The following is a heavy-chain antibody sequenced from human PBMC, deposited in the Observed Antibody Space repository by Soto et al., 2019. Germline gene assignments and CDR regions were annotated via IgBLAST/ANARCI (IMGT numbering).Heavy chain of an antibody. CDR1: GFTFSSYW. D-gene: IGHD2-21*02. CDR2: INSDGSST. V-gene: IGHV3-74*01. J-gene: IGHJ3*02. CDR3: ARITVVTHAFDI. Sequence: QPVGSLRLSCASSGFTFSSYWMHWVRQAPGKGLVWVSRINSDGSSTSYADSVKGRFTISRDNAKNTLYLQMNSLRAEDTAVYYCARITVVTHAFDIWGQGTMGTV.